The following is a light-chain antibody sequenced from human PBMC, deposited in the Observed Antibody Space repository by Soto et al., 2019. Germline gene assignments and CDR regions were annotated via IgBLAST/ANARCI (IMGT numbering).Light chain of an antibody. V-gene: IGLV2-14*01. J-gene: IGLJ1*01. CDR1: SSDVGGYNF. CDR3: SSYTSRSTRV. Sequence: QSVLTQPASVSGSPGQSITISCTGTSSDVGGYNFVSWHQHHPAKAPKLIIYEVSNRPSGVSDCFSGSKSGDTASLTISGLQAEDEDDYYCSSYTSRSTRVFGTGTKVTVL. CDR2: EVS.